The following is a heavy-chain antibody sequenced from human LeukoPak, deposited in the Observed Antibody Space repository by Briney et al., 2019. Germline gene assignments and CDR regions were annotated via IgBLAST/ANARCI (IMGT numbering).Heavy chain of an antibody. CDR1: GGTFSSYA. CDR3: ARGVTVAGSDAFDI. D-gene: IGHD6-19*01. CDR2: IIPIFGTA. Sequence: SVKVSCKASGGTFSSYAISWVRQTPGQGLEWMGGIIPIFGTANYAQKFQGRVTITTDESTSTAYMELSSLRSEDTAVYYCARGVTVAGSDAFDIWGQGTMVTVSS. V-gene: IGHV1-69*05. J-gene: IGHJ3*02.